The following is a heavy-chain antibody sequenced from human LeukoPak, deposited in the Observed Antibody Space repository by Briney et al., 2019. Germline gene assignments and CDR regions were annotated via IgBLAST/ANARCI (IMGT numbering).Heavy chain of an antibody. J-gene: IGHJ4*02. CDR1: GGSISSYY. CDR2: IYYSGST. CDR3: AREDYYDSSGKTRVSHY. D-gene: IGHD3-22*01. Sequence: SETLSLTCTVSGGSISSYYWSWIRQPPGKGLEWIGYIYYSGSTNYTPSLKSRVTISVDTSKNQFSLKMSSVTAADTAVYYCAREDYYDSSGKTRVSHYWGQGTLVTVSS. V-gene: IGHV4-59*12.